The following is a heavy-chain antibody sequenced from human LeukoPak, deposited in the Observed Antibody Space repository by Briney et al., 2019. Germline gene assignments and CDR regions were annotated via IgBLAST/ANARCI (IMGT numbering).Heavy chain of an antibody. CDR1: GFTFSNYS. V-gene: IGHV3-21*01. J-gene: IGHJ4*02. D-gene: IGHD4-17*01. Sequence: GGSLRLSCAASGFTFSNYSMNWVRQAPGKGLEWASSISSRSSYIYYADSVRGRFTISRDNAKNSLYLQVNSLRAEDTAVYYCARAYGDSVGPVYYFDSWGQGSLVTVSS. CDR2: ISSRSSYI. CDR3: ARAYGDSVGPVYYFDS.